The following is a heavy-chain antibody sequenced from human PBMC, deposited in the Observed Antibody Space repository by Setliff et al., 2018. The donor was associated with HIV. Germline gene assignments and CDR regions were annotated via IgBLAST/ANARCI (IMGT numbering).Heavy chain of an antibody. D-gene: IGHD3-10*01. CDR1: GGSFSSYY. J-gene: IGHJ6*03. CDR3: ARPGRASYYYYMDV. CDR2: INHSGST. Sequence: LSLTCAVYGGSFSSYYWSWIRQPPGKGLEWIGEINHSGSTNYNPSLKSRVTISVDTSKNQFSLKLSSVTAADTAVYYCARPGRASYYYYMDVWGKGTTVTVSS. V-gene: IGHV4-34*01.